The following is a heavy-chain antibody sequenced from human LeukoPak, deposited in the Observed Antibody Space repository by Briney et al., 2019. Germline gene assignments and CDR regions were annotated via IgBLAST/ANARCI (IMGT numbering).Heavy chain of an antibody. D-gene: IGHD2-2*01. J-gene: IGHJ4*02. V-gene: IGHV1-18*01. CDR3: ARVQPGVGPFDY. Sequence: GGSVKVSCTASGYTFSTYDINWVRQAPGQGLEWMGWISAYNGNTNYAQKLQGRVTMTTDTSTSTAYMELRSLRSDDTAVYYCARVQPGVGPFDYWGQGTLVTVSS. CDR2: ISAYNGNT. CDR1: GYTFSTYD.